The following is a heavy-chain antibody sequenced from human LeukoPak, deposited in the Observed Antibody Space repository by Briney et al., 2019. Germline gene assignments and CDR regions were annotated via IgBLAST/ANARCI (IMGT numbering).Heavy chain of an antibody. D-gene: IGHD2-2*01. Sequence: GGSLRLSCAASGFTFSSYAMHWVRQAPSKGLEWVAVISYDGSNKYYADSVKGRFTISRDNSKNTLYLQMNSLRAEDTAVYYCATVPAAYHDAFDIWGQGTMVTVSS. CDR2: ISYDGSNK. CDR1: GFTFSSYA. J-gene: IGHJ3*02. V-gene: IGHV3-30-3*01. CDR3: ATVPAAYHDAFDI.